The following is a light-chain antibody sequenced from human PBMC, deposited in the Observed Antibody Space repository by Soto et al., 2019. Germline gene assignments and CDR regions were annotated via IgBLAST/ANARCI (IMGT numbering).Light chain of an antibody. CDR1: QSVSSRY. V-gene: IGKV3-20*01. CDR2: GAS. CDR3: KQYDISLS. Sequence: EIVLTKSPCTLSFSPGPRATVSCTASQSVSSRYLAWYQQKPSQAPRLLIYGASSRATGIPDRFSGSGSGTDFTLTISRLEPEDFAVYYCKQYDISLSCGGGNTGDIK. J-gene: IGKJ4*01.